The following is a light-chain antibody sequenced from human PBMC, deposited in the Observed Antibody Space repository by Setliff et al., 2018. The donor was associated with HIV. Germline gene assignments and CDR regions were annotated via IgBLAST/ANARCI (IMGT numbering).Light chain of an antibody. CDR3: QKYNSAPRT. CDR1: QDISNY. Sequence: DIQMTQSPSSLSASVGDRVSITCRASQDISNYLAWYQQKPGKVPKLLIYAASTLQSGAPSRFSGSGSGTGFTFTISNLQPEDVASYYCQKYNSAPRTFGQGTKVDIK. CDR2: AAS. V-gene: IGKV1-27*01. J-gene: IGKJ1*01.